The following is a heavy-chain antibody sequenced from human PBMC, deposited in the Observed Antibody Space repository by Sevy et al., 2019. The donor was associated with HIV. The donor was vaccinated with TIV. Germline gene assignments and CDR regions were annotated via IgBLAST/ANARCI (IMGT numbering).Heavy chain of an antibody. CDR3: AREGGYSDQGMDV. CDR2: ISSSSSNI. Sequence: GGSLRLSCAASGFTFSSYDMNWVRQAPGKGLEWVSYISSSSSNIYYADSVKGRFTSSRDNAKNSLYVQMNSLRAEDTAVYYCAREGGYSDQGMDVWGQGTTVTVSS. J-gene: IGHJ6*02. V-gene: IGHV3-48*01. D-gene: IGHD5-12*01. CDR1: GFTFSSYD.